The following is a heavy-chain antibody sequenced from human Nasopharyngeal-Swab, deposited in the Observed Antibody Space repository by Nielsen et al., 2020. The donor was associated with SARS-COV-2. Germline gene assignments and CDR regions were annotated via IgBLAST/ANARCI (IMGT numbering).Heavy chain of an antibody. CDR1: GFNFGSFA. Sequence: GGSLRLSCAASGFNFGSFAMGWVRQSPGRGLEWVSGISGTAAFTYYVDSVKGRFTISRDNSKNTLYLQMNSLRAEDTATYYCAKDPTYRSPPGYFDPWGQGPLVTVSS. D-gene: IGHD6-19*01. CDR2: ISGTAAFT. V-gene: IGHV3-23*01. CDR3: AKDPTYRSPPGYFDP. J-gene: IGHJ5*02.